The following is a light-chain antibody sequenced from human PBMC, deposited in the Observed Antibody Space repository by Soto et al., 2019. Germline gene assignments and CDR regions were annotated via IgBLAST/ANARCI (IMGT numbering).Light chain of an antibody. CDR3: MQGTHPFT. V-gene: IGKV2-30*01. Sequence: DVVMTRSPLSLPVTLGQPASISCRSSQSLVYSDGNTYLNWFQQRPGQSPRRLIYKVSTRDSGVPDRFSGSGSGTDFTLKISRVEAEDVGVYYCMQGTHPFTFGQGTRLEI. J-gene: IGKJ5*01. CDR2: KVS. CDR1: QSLVYSDGNTY.